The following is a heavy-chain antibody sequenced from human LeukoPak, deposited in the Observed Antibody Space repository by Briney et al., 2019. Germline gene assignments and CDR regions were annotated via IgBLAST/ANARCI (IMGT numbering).Heavy chain of an antibody. CDR3: ARVSVRSGYYSWYYYYYMDV. D-gene: IGHD3-3*01. CDR1: GFTVSSNY. CDR2: IYSGGST. V-gene: IGHV3-53*01. J-gene: IGHJ6*03. Sequence: RRSLRLSCAASGFTVSSNYMSCVPHAPGKGLEWGSVIYSGGSTYYADSAKDRFTISRDDSKNTLYLQMNSLRAEDTAVYYCARVSVRSGYYSWYYYYYMDVWGKGTTVTVSS.